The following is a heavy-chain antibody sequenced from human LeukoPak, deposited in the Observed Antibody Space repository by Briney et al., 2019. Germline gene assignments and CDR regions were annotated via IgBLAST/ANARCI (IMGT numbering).Heavy chain of an antibody. CDR1: GFTFSSFA. J-gene: IGHJ3*02. V-gene: IGHV3-30-3*01. Sequence: GGSLRLSCAASGFTFSSFAIHWVRQAPGKGPEWIAIISYNGNNKNYAESVKGRFTISRDNSKNTLSLQMSSLRAEDTAVYYCARGGTAMVNDAFDIWGQGTMVIVSS. CDR3: ARGGTAMVNDAFDI. D-gene: IGHD5-18*01. CDR2: ISYNGNNK.